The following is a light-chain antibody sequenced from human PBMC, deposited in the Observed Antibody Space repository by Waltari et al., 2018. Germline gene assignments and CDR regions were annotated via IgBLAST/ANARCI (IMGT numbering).Light chain of an antibody. CDR2: DAS. V-gene: IGKV3-11*01. CDR1: QSVSSD. J-gene: IGKJ1*01. Sequence: EVVLTQSPATLSLSPGERTTHTCRASQSVSSDLMWYQQKPGQAPRLLIYDASNRATGTPARFSGSGSGTDFTLTISRLEPEDSAVYYCQQRTSWPRTFGQGTKVEIK. CDR3: QQRTSWPRT.